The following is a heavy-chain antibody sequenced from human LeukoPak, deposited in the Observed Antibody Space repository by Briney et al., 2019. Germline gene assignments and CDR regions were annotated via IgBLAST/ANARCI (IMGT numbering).Heavy chain of an antibody. J-gene: IGHJ6*03. D-gene: IGHD2-2*02. CDR2: ISAYNGNT. CDR3: ARAYCSSTSCYTPAFYYYMDV. V-gene: IGHV1-18*01. Sequence: ASVKVSCKASGYTFTSYGISWVRQAPGQGLEWMGWISAYNGNTSYAQKLQGRVTMTTDTSTSTAYMELRSLRSDDTAVYYCARAYCSSTSCYTPAFYYYMDVWGKGTTVTVSS. CDR1: GYTFTSYG.